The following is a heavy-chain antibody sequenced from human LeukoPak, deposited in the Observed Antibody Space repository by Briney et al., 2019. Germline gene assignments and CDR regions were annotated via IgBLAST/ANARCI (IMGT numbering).Heavy chain of an antibody. CDR3: ARGGGAAAHYYYYMDV. CDR1: GFTISSYG. Sequence: GGSLRLSCAASGFTISSYGMSWVRQAPGKGLQWVSTLSDSGGTTYYADSVKGRFTISRDNSKNTLYLQMNSLRAEDTAVYYCARGGGAAAHYYYYMDVWGKGTTVTISS. V-gene: IGHV3-23*01. CDR2: LSDSGGTT. J-gene: IGHJ6*03. D-gene: IGHD6-13*01.